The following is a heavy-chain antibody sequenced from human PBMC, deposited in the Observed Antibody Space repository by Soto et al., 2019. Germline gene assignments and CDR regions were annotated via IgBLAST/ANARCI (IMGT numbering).Heavy chain of an antibody. Sequence: SETLSLTCTVSGGSISSYYWSWIRQPPGKGLEWIGYIYYSGSTNYNPSLKSRVTISVDTSKNQFSLKLSSVTAADTAVYYCARAGSYYGSGYPFDYWGQGTLVTVS. CDR3: ARAGSYYGSGYPFDY. J-gene: IGHJ4*02. D-gene: IGHD3-10*01. CDR2: IYYSGST. V-gene: IGHV4-59*01. CDR1: GGSISSYY.